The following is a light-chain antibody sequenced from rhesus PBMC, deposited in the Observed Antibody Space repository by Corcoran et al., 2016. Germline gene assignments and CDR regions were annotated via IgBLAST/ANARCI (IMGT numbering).Light chain of an antibody. Sequence: DIQMTQSPSSLSASVGDRVTITCRDSENVNNYLNWYQQNPGKAPKLLIYKASTLQSGVPSRLSGSGAGTDYTFTSSSLQPEDVATYYCQHGYGTPLTFGGGTKVEIK. V-gene: IGKV1-74*01. J-gene: IGKJ4*01. CDR1: ENVNNY. CDR3: QHGYGTPLT. CDR2: KAS.